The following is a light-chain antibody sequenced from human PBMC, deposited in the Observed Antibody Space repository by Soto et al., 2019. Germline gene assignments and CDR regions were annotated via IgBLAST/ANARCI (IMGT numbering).Light chain of an antibody. CDR3: LQYYVYPRT. CDR2: GAF. V-gene: IGKV3-15*01. Sequence: EIVLTQSPATLSVSPGERATLSCRASQSISSNLAWYQQKPGQAPRLLIYGAFTRATGIPVRFSGSGSGTEFTLTINHVQSEDFATYYCLQYYVYPRTFAPGTKVDMK. CDR1: QSISSN. J-gene: IGKJ1*01.